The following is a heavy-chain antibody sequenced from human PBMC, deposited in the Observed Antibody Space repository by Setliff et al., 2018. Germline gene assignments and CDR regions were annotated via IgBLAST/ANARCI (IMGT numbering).Heavy chain of an antibody. V-gene: IGHV3-21*06. CDR2: ISPYSDYI. CDR3: ARSPANGGHDAFDV. D-gene: IGHD6-25*01. J-gene: IGHJ3*01. Sequence: GSLRLSCAASTFTLGTYSMQWGRQAPGKGLAWVSSISPYSDYIYYADSVKGRFTISRDNAKNSLYLQMNSLGAEDTAVYFCARSPANGGHDAFDVWGQGTMVTVSS. CDR1: TFTLGTYS.